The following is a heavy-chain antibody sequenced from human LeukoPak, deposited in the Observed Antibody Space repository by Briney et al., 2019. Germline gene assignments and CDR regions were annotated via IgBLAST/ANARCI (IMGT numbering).Heavy chain of an antibody. D-gene: IGHD3-10*01. CDR3: ASYGSGSHDY. Sequence: GGSLRLSCAASGFTVSSSYMNWVRQAPGKGLEWVGRIKTKTEGGTTDYAAPVKGRFTISRDDSKNTVYLQMNSLKTEDTAVYYCASYGSGSHDYWGQGSLVTVSS. J-gene: IGHJ4*02. CDR2: IKTKTEGGTT. CDR1: GFTVSSSY. V-gene: IGHV3-15*01.